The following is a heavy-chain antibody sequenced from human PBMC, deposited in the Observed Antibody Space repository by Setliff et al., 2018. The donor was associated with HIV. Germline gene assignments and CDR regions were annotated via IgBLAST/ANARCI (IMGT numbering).Heavy chain of an antibody. CDR2: INPSGDFT. CDR1: GYTFNTYY. CDR3: ARDSSTGFVSAAY. J-gene: IGHJ4*02. Sequence: ASVKVSCKASGYTFNTYYVHWVRQAPGQGLEWMGLINPSGDFTFYAQKFQCRVIMTRDTSANTVYLEIRSLISKDTAVYYCARDSSTGFVSAAYWGQGALVTVSS. D-gene: IGHD6-19*01. V-gene: IGHV1-46*02.